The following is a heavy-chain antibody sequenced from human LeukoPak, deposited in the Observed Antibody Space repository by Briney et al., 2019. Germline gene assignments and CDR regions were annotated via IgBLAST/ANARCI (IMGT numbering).Heavy chain of an antibody. CDR2: VYFSGST. V-gene: IGHV4-59*08. CDR3: ARLMRSRTPPPTVTTIWFDP. J-gene: IGHJ5*02. CDR1: GGSINFHY. D-gene: IGHD4-17*01. Sequence: PSETLSLTCTVSGGSINFHYWIWIRHPPRQCLERVGYVYFSGSTNYNPSLKSRVTMSVDTSKNQFSLKVTSVTAADTAVYYCARLMRSRTPPPTVTTIWFDPWGQGTLVTVSS.